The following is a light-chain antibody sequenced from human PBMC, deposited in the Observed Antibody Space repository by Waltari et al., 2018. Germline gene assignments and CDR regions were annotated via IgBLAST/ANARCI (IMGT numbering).Light chain of an antibody. CDR3: QQRSNWPLT. J-gene: IGKJ4*01. CDR2: DTS. Sequence: DTVSTQSPATLSLSPGDRATISCRASQSVRNFLAWYQQKPGQAPRLLIDDTSNRATGIPARFSGSGFGTDFTLTISSLEPEDFAVYYCQQRSNWPLTFGGGTKVEIK. CDR1: QSVRNF. V-gene: IGKV3-11*01.